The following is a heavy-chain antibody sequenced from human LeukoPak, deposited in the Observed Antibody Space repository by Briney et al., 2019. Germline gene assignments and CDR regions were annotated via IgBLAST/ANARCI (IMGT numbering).Heavy chain of an antibody. J-gene: IGHJ4*02. D-gene: IGHD3-9*01. CDR2: ISSSGTYI. V-gene: IGHV3-11*03. CDR3: ARQGGDILTGYLDY. CDR1: GFSFSDYS. Sequence: GGSLRLSCAASGFSFSDYSMSRIRQAPGKGLEWVSYISSSGTYINSADSVKGRFTISRDYPKNSLYLQMSSLRAEDTAVYYCARQGGDILTGYLDYWGQGTLVTVSS.